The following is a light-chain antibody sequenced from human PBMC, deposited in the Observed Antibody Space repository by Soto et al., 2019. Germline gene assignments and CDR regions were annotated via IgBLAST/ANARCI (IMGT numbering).Light chain of an antibody. J-gene: IGLJ3*02. Sequence: QSALTQRPSVSGSPGQSVTISCTGTSSDVGSYNRVSWYQQPPGTAPKLMIYEVSNRPSGVPDRFSGSKSGNTASLTISGLQAEDEADYYCSLYTSSSTSWVFGGGTKLTVL. CDR1: SSDVGSYNR. CDR2: EVS. CDR3: SLYTSSSTSWV. V-gene: IGLV2-18*01.